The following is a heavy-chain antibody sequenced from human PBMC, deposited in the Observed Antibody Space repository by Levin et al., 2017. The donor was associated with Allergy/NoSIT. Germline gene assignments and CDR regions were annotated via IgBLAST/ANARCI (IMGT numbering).Heavy chain of an antibody. CDR3: ARLDAGGDAFDS. J-gene: IGHJ3*02. CDR2: IYYSGST. D-gene: IGHD3-16*01. Sequence: SETLSLTCTVSGGSISSYYWSWIRQPPGKGLEWIGYIYYSGSTNYNPSLKSRIIISLDTSKNQFSLRLSSVTAADTAVYYCARLDAGGDAFDSWGQGTMVTVSS. V-gene: IGHV4-59*08. CDR1: GGSISSYY.